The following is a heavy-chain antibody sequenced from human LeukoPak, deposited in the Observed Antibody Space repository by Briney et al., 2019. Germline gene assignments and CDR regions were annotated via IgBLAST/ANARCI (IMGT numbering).Heavy chain of an antibody. D-gene: IGHD3-3*01. J-gene: IGHJ3*02. CDR3: ARGRERKTIFGVVIISGDAFDI. CDR2: IYYSGST. CDR1: GGSISSYY. Sequence: ASETLSLTCTVSGGSISSYYWSWIRQPPGKGLEWIGYIYYSGSTNYNPSLKSRVTISVDTSKNQFSLKLSSVTAADTAVYYCARGRERKTIFGVVIISGDAFDIWGQGTMVTVSS. V-gene: IGHV4-59*12.